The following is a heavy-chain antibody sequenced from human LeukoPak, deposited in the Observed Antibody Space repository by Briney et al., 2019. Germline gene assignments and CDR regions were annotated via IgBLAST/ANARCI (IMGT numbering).Heavy chain of an antibody. CDR3: ASDLSGNAT. V-gene: IGHV1-2*02. CDR1: GYTFTSYY. Sequence: ASVKVSCKASGYTFTSYYMHWVRQAPGQGLEWMGWINPNSGGTSFAQKFQGRVTMTRDTSISTAYMEVTRLTPDDTAVYYCASDLSGNATWGRGTLVTVSS. CDR2: INPNSGGT. J-gene: IGHJ5*02. D-gene: IGHD1-26*01.